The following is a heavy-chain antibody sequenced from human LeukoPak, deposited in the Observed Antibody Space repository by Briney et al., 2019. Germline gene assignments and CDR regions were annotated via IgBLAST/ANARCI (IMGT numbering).Heavy chain of an antibody. CDR2: INSDGSGT. CDR1: GFTFTNYW. Sequence: PGGSLRLSCAASGFTFTNYWMHWVRQVSGEGLVWVSRINSDGSGTRYADFVKGRFTISRDNAKSTVYLQMNSLRTDDTAVYYCARDGMTYGRHFDYWGQGILVTVSS. J-gene: IGHJ4*02. D-gene: IGHD3-10*01. V-gene: IGHV3-74*01. CDR3: ARDGMTYGRHFDY.